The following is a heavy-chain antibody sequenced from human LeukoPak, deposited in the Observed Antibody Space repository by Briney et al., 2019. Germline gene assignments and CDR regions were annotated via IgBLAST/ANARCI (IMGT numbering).Heavy chain of an antibody. Sequence: QLGGSLRLSCAASGFTFSSYGMHWVRQAPGKGLEWVAVIWYDGSNKYYADSVKGRFTISRDNSKNTLYLQMNSLRAEDTAVYYCARAAAGLNYFDYWGQGTLVTVSS. V-gene: IGHV3-33*01. J-gene: IGHJ4*02. CDR1: GFTFSSYG. CDR2: IWYDGSNK. CDR3: ARAAAGLNYFDY. D-gene: IGHD6-13*01.